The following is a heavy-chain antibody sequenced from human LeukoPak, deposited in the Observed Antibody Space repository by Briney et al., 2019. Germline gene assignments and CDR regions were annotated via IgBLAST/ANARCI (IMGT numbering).Heavy chain of an antibody. D-gene: IGHD3-22*01. CDR3: TTDLCQLLSPYYYDSSGYSDAFDI. CDR2: IKSKTDGGTT. V-gene: IGHV3-15*01. CDR1: GFTFSNAW. J-gene: IGHJ3*02. Sequence: GGSLRLSCAASGFTFSNAWMSWVRQAPGKGLEWVGRIKSKTDGGTTDYAAPVKGRFTISRDDSKNTLYLQMNSLKTEDTAVYYCTTDLCQLLSPYYYDSSGYSDAFDIWGQGTMVTVSS.